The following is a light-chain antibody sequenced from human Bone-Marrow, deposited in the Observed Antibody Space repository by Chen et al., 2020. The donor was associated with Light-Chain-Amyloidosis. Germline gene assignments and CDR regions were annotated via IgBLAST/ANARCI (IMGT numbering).Light chain of an antibody. Sequence: EILMTQSPATLSVSPGESATLSCRASQSVSNNLAWYQQKPGQAPRLLIYLASARVTGIPARFTVSFSVTAFSLRISSVQSEDFAVDYCQQYITWPGTFGRGTRVEFK. CDR2: LAS. CDR1: QSVSNN. CDR3: QQYITWPGT. V-gene: IGKV3-15*01. J-gene: IGKJ1*01.